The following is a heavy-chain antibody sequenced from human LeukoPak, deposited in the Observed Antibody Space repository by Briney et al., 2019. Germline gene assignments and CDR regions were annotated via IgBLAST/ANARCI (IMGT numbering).Heavy chain of an antibody. CDR2: IYPGDSDT. V-gene: IGHV5-51*01. CDR3: ARESLRDDWMADDAFDI. CDR1: GYSFTSYW. D-gene: IGHD2-21*02. J-gene: IGHJ3*02. Sequence: GEPLKISCKGSGYSFTSYWIGWVRQMPGKGLEWMGIIYPGDSDTRYSPSFQGQVTISADKSISTAYLQWSSLKASDTAMYYCARESLRDDWMADDAFDIWGQGTMVTVSS.